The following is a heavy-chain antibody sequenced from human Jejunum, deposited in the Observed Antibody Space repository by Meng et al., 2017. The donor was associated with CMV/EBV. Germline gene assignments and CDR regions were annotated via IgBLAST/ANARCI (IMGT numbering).Heavy chain of an antibody. Sequence: QGQGVESGAEVKKPGASVKVSCKASGYTFTSYDMNWVRQGTGQGLEWMGWMNPNRGTTGYAQKFQGRVTMTRNISKSTAYMDLSSLRSEDTAVYYCATGVADFEYWGQGTLVTVSS. CDR3: ATGVADFEY. D-gene: IGHD6-19*01. CDR1: GYTFTSYD. CDR2: MNPNRGTT. V-gene: IGHV1-8*01. J-gene: IGHJ4*02.